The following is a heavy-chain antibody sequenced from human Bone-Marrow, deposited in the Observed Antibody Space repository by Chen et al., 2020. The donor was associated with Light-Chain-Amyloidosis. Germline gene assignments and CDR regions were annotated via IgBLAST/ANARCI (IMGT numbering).Heavy chain of an antibody. CDR3: ARDETPIFGVVTYNWFDP. D-gene: IGHD3-3*01. CDR2: IIPMFGRA. CDR1: GGTFNSYG. J-gene: IGHJ5*02. V-gene: IGHV1-69*01. Sequence: QVQLVQSGAEVKKPGSSVKVSCRASGGTFNSYGVSWIRQAPGKGLEWMGWIIPMFGRAHYAQKFQGRVTMTADESTNTAYMELSRLGSEDTAAYYCARDETPIFGVVTYNWFDPWGQGTLVTVSS.